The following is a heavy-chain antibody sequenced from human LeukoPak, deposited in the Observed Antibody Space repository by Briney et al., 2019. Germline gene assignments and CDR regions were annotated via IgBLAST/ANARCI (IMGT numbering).Heavy chain of an antibody. CDR3: ARVGDYYDY. D-gene: IGHD4-17*01. CDR1: GFTFSRYS. Sequence: PGGSLRLSCAASGFTFSRYSMNWVRQAPGKGLEWVANIKQDGSEKYYVDSVKGRFTISRDNAKNTLYLQMNSLRAEDTAVYYYARVGDYYDYWGQGTLVTVSS. V-gene: IGHV3-7*01. J-gene: IGHJ4*02. CDR2: IKQDGSEK.